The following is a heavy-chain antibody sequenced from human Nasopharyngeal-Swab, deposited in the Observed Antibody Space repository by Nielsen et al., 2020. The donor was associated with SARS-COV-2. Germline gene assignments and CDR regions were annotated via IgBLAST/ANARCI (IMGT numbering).Heavy chain of an antibody. V-gene: IGHV4-61*01. Sequence: SETLSLTCTVSGGSFSSGSYYWSWIRQPPGKGLEWIGYIYYSGSTNYNPSLKSRVTISVDTSKNQFSLKLSFVTAADTAVYYCARAWRITIFGVVNHFDYWGQGTLVTVSS. CDR2: IYYSGST. D-gene: IGHD3-3*01. J-gene: IGHJ4*02. CDR1: GGSFSSGSYY. CDR3: ARAWRITIFGVVNHFDY.